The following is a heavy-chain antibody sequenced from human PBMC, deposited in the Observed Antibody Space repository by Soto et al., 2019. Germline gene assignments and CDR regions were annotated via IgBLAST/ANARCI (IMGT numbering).Heavy chain of an antibody. J-gene: IGHJ4*02. D-gene: IGHD5-18*01. CDR2: IYSGGST. Sequence: EVQLVESGGGLIQPGGSLRLSCAASGFTVSSNYMSWVRQAPGKGLEWVSVIYSGGSTYYADSVKGRFTISRDNSKHTLYRQMNSLRAEDTAVYYCERSGYSYGPFDYWGQGTLVTVSS. CDR3: ERSGYSYGPFDY. CDR1: GFTVSSNY. V-gene: IGHV3-53*01.